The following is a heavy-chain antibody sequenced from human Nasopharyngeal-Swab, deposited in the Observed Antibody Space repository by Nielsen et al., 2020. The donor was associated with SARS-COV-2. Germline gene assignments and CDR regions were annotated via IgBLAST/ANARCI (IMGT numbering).Heavy chain of an antibody. J-gene: IGHJ4*02. CDR3: TRNDFWSGYYFDY. CDR2: ISGSGYST. V-gene: IGHV3-23*01. Sequence: GESLKISCADSGFTFSNYAMSWVRQAPGKGLEWVSGISGSGYSTYYAGSVKGRFTISRDNSKNTLYLQMNSLKTEDTAVYYCTRNDFWSGYYFDYWGQGTLVTVSS. D-gene: IGHD3-3*01. CDR1: GFTFSNYA.